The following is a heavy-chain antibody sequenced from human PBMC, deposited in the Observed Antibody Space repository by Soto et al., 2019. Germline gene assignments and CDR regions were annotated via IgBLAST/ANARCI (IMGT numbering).Heavy chain of an antibody. CDR2: IYYSGST. CDR1: GGSISSSSYY. CDR3: ARQIAAALDT. D-gene: IGHD6-13*01. Sequence: SETLSLTCTVSGGSISSSSYYWGWIRQPPGKGLEWIGSIYYSGSTYYNPSLKSRVTISVDTSKNQFSLKLSSVTAADTAVYYCARQIAAALDTWGQGTLVTVSS. V-gene: IGHV4-39*01. J-gene: IGHJ5*02.